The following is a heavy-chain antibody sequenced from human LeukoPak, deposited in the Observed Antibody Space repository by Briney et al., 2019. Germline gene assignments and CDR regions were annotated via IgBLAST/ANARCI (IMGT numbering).Heavy chain of an antibody. CDR2: IYYSGST. J-gene: IGHJ4*02. V-gene: IGHV4-59*01. Sequence: SETLSLTYTVSGGSISSYSWNWIRQPPGKGLEWIGYIYYSGSTNYNPSLKSRVTISVDTSKNQFSLKLTSVTAADTAVYSCARDLGYNYGHTFDYWSQGTLVIVSS. CDR1: GGSISSYS. D-gene: IGHD5-18*01. CDR3: ARDLGYNYGHTFDY.